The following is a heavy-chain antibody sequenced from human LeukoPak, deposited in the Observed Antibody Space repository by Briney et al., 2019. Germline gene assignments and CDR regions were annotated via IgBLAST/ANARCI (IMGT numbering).Heavy chain of an antibody. D-gene: IGHD6-19*01. J-gene: IGHJ4*02. CDR1: GFTFSSYS. V-gene: IGHV3-21*01. CDR2: ISSSSSYI. Sequence: GGSLRLSCAASGFTFSSYSMNWVRQAPGKGLEWVSSISSSSSYIYYADSVKGRFTISRDNAKNSLYLQMNSLRAEDTAVYYCASDSSGWEIDYWGQGTLVTVSS. CDR3: ASDSSGWEIDY.